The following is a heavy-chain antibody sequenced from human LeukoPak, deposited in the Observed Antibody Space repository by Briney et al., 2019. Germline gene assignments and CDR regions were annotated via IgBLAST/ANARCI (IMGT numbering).Heavy chain of an antibody. D-gene: IGHD3-22*01. V-gene: IGHV4-59*12. CDR2: IYYSGST. CDR3: AREGDYYDSSGYYYAYYFDY. Sequence: SETLSLTCTVSGGSISSYYWSWIRQPPGKGLEWIGYIYYSGSTYYNPSLKSRVTISVDTSKNQFSLKLSSVTAADTAVYYCAREGDYYDSSGYYYAYYFDYWGQGTLVTVSS. J-gene: IGHJ4*02. CDR1: GGSISSYY.